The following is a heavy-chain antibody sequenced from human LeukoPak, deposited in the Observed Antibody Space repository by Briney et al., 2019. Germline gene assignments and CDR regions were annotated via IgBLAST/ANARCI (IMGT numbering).Heavy chain of an antibody. V-gene: IGHV3-11*01. Sequence: GGSLRLSCAASGFTFSDYYMSWIRQAPGKGLEWVSYISSSGSTIYYADSVKGRFTISRDNAKNSLYLQMNSLRAEDTAVYYCARVREVDMLVGATEFDYWGQGTLVTVSS. D-gene: IGHD1-26*01. CDR3: ARVREVDMLVGATEFDY. J-gene: IGHJ4*02. CDR2: ISSSGSTI. CDR1: GFTFSDYY.